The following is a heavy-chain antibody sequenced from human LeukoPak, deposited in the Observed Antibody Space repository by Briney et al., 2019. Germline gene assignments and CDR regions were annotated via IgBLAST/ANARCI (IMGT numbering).Heavy chain of an antibody. CDR2: ISSSSSTI. J-gene: IGHJ4*02. D-gene: IGHD2-2*01. Sequence: GGSLRLSCAASGFTFSSYSMNWVRQAPGKGLEWVSYISSSSSTIYYADSVKGRFTISRDNAKNSLYLQMNSLRAEDTAVYYCAKDSRVGGDYVDYWGQGTLVTVSS. V-gene: IGHV3-48*01. CDR1: GFTFSSYS. CDR3: AKDSRVGGDYVDY.